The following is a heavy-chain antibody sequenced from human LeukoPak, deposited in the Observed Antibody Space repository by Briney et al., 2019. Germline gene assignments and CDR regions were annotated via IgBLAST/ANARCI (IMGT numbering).Heavy chain of an antibody. CDR1: GFTFSSYG. CDR2: ISQDGSKK. Sequence: GGSLRLSCASSGFTFSSYGMHGVRQAPGRGLERVAVISQDGSKKYYAHSVKGRFTISRDNSKNTLYLQMNSLRPEDTAVYYCAKDRLDELSSGCFDYWGQGTLVTVSS. CDR3: AKDRLDELSSGCFDY. V-gene: IGHV3-30*18. J-gene: IGHJ4*02. D-gene: IGHD3-22*01.